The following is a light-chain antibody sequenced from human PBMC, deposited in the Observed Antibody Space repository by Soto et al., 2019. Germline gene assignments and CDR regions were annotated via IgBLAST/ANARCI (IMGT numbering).Light chain of an antibody. CDR1: QDISSY. J-gene: IGKJ1*01. V-gene: IGKV1-9*01. CDR3: QQLNRFPRT. Sequence: DIQLTQSQSFMSASVGDRVTITCRASQDISSYLAWYQQRPGKVPRFLTHSASTLQSGVPSRFSATGSGTTFTLTISSLQPEDIATYYCQQLNRFPRTFGQGTKVEV. CDR2: SAS.